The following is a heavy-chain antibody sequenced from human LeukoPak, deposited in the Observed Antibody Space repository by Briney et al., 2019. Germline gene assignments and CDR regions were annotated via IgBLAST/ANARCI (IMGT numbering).Heavy chain of an antibody. V-gene: IGHV3-33*06. CDR2: IWYDGSFI. J-gene: IGHJ4*02. CDR1: GFNFMNFG. D-gene: IGHD6-13*01. CDR3: AKAVQYTASTGTGLAS. Sequence: PGGSLRLSCAASGFNFMNFGMHWVRQAPGKGLYWVAVIWYDGSFIYYADSVRGRFIISRDNAKNTLYLQMNSVRAEDTAIYYCAKAVQYTASTGTGLASWGQGTLVTVSS.